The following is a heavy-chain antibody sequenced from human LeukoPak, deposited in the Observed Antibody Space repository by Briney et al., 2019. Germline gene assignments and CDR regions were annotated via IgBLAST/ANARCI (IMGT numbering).Heavy chain of an antibody. Sequence: PGGSLRLPCAASGFTFSNYAMSWVRQAPGKGLEWVSGISGSGGSTYYADSVKGRFTTSRDNSRNTLYLQLNSLRVEDTAVYYCAKFVSPSNPDYFDFWGQGTLVTVSS. J-gene: IGHJ4*02. CDR1: GFTFSNYA. CDR3: AKFVSPSNPDYFDF. D-gene: IGHD2-21*01. CDR2: ISGSGGST. V-gene: IGHV3-23*01.